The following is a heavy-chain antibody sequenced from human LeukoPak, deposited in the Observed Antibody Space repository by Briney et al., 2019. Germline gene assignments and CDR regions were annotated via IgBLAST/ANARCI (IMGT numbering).Heavy chain of an antibody. CDR1: GFTFSSYS. CDR3: AREYSSTFGDV. CDR2: ITSSSSYI. J-gene: IGHJ6*02. V-gene: IGHV3-21*01. Sequence: PGGSLRLSCAASGFTFSSYSMNWVRQAPGKGLEWVSSITSSSSYIYYADSVKGRFTISRDNAKNSLYVQMNSLRAEDTAVYYCAREYSSTFGDVWGQGTTVTVSS. D-gene: IGHD6-13*01.